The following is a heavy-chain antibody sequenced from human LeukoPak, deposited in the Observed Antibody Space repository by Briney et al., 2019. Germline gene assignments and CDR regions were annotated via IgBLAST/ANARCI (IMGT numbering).Heavy chain of an antibody. D-gene: IGHD3-22*01. J-gene: IGHJ4*02. CDR2: ISYDGSNK. CDR3: AKVKTAYDSSGSTFDY. V-gene: IGHV3-30*18. CDR1: GFTFSSYG. Sequence: GGSLRLSCAASGFTFSSYGMHWVRQAPGKGLEWVAVISYDGSNKYYADSVKGRFTISRDNSKNTLYLQMNSLRAEDTAVYYCAKVKTAYDSSGSTFDYWGQGTLVTVSS.